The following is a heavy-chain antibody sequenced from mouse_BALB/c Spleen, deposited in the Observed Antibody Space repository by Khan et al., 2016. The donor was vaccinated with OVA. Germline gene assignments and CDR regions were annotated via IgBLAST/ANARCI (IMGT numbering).Heavy chain of an antibody. CDR2: ISSSGIT. V-gene: IGHV3-2*02. Sequence: EVKLEVSGPGLVKPSQSLSLTCTVTGYSITSDYAWNWIRQFPGNKLEWMGYISSSGITNYNPALKSRISITRDTSKNQFFLQLNSVTTEDTATYYCTRDGSRYSYAMDYWGQGTSVTVSS. CDR1: GYSITSDYA. J-gene: IGHJ4*01. D-gene: IGHD2-3*01. CDR3: TRDGSRYSYAMDY.